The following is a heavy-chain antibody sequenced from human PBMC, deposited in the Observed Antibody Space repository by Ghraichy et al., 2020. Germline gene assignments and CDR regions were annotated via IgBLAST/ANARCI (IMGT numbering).Heavy chain of an antibody. V-gene: IGHV4-59*08. CDR3: VRQFYAAGTYNWFDP. J-gene: IGHJ5*02. CDR1: GGSITSYY. Sequence: LNISCSVSGGSITSYYWSLIRQSPGKGLEWIGSVLYNGDTNYNPSLKSRVTMSVDTSESQFSLRLTSVTAADTAVYYCVRQFYAAGTYNWFDPWGPGTLVSVSS. CDR2: VLYNGDT. D-gene: IGHD6-19*01.